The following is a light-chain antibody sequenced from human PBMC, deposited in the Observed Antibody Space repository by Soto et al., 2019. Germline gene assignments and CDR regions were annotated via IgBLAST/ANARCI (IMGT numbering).Light chain of an antibody. V-gene: IGLV2-8*01. CDR3: SSYAASDSFVV. Sequence: QSVLTQPPSASGSPGQSVTISCTGTSSDVGGYNYVSWYQHHPDKAPKLIIYEVYKRPSGVPDRFSGSKSGNTASLTVSGLQAEDEAEYYCSSYAASDSFVVFGGGTQLTVL. J-gene: IGLJ2*01. CDR1: SSDVGGYNY. CDR2: EVY.